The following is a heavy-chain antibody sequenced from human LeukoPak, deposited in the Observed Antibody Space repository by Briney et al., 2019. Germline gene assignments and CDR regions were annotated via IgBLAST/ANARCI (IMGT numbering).Heavy chain of an antibody. CDR3: AKGGLRLGELSFDAFDI. CDR2: ISGSGGST. Sequence: GGSLRLSCAASGFTFSSYAMGWVRQAPGKGLEWVSAISGSGGSTYYADSVKGRFTISRDNSKNTLYLQMNSLRAEDTAVYYCAKGGLRLGELSFDAFDIWGQGTMVTVSS. V-gene: IGHV3-23*01. D-gene: IGHD3-16*02. J-gene: IGHJ3*02. CDR1: GFTFSSYA.